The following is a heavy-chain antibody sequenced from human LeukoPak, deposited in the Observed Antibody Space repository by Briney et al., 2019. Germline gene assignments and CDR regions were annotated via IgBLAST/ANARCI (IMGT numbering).Heavy chain of an antibody. Sequence: PGGSLRLSCAASGFTFSSYAMSWVRQAPGKGLEWVSAISGSGGSTYYADSVKGRLTISRDNSKNTLYLQMNSLRAEDTAVYYCAKDRGGRYYYDSSGSADDAFDIWGQGTMVTVSS. CDR2: ISGSGGST. D-gene: IGHD3-22*01. V-gene: IGHV3-23*01. J-gene: IGHJ3*02. CDR1: GFTFSSYA. CDR3: AKDRGGRYYYDSSGSADDAFDI.